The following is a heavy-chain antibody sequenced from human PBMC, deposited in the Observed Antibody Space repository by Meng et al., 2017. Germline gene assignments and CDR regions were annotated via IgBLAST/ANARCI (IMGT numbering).Heavy chain of an antibody. CDR2: ISSSGSTI. CDR1: GFTFSDYY. J-gene: IGHJ4*02. D-gene: IGHD6-13*01. CDR3: ARASSDSSSWYIDY. Sequence: QGQLGGSGGGLVKPGGSLRLSCAASGFTFSDYYMSWIRQAPGKGLEWVSYISSSGSTIYYADSVKGRFTISRDNAKNSLYLQMNSLRAEDTAVYYCARASSDSSSWYIDYWGQGTLVTVSS. V-gene: IGHV3-11*04.